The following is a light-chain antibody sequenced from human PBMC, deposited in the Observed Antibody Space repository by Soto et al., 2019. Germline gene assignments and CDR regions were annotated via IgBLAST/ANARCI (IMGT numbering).Light chain of an antibody. CDR3: ETWDSNTHV. J-gene: IGLJ1*01. CDR1: SGHSSYT. CDR2: LEGSGSY. Sequence: QSVLTQSSSASASLGSSVKLTCTLSSGHSSYTIAWHQQQPGKAPRYLMKLEGSGSYNKGSGVPDRFSGSSSGADRYLTIANLQFEDEADYYCETWDSNTHVFGTGTKLTVL. V-gene: IGLV4-60*02.